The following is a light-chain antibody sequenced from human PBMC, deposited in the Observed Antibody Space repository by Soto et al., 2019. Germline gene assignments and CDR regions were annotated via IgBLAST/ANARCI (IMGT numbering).Light chain of an antibody. J-gene: IGKJ1*01. Sequence: IVVTKSPCTLSLSPGERATLSCRTSQSVSSSYLAWYQQRPGQAPRLLIYGASSRATGIPDRFSGSGSGTDFTLTISRLEPEDFAVYYCQQYGSTPRTFGQGTKVDIK. CDR3: QQYGSTPRT. CDR2: GAS. V-gene: IGKV3-20*01. CDR1: QSVSSSY.